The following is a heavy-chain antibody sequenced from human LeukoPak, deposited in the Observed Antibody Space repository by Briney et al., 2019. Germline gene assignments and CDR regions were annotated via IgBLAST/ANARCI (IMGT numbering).Heavy chain of an antibody. V-gene: IGHV4-31*03. D-gene: IGHD2-2*01. CDR2: IYYSGST. CDR1: GGSISSGGYY. Sequence: PSETLSHTCTVSGGSISSGGYYWSWIRQHPGKGLEWIGYIYYSGSTYYNPSLKSRVTISVDTSKNQFSLKLSSVTAADTAVYYCARDSRRAGYCSSTSCPATGMDVWGQGTTVTVSS. CDR3: ARDSRRAGYCSSTSCPATGMDV. J-gene: IGHJ6*02.